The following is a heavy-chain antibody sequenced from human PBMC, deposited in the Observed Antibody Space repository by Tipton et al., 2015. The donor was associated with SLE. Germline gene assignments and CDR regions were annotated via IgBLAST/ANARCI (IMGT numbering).Heavy chain of an antibody. CDR3: ASPGGSGSPEY. CDR2: IYYSGST. CDR1: GGSISSYY. V-gene: IGHV4-59*12. J-gene: IGHJ4*02. Sequence: TLSLTCTVSGGSISSYYWSWIRQPPGKGLEWIGYIYYSGSTNYNPSLKSRVTISVDTSKNQFPLKLSSVTAADTAVYYCASPGGSGSPEYWGQGTLVTVSS. D-gene: IGHD3-10*01.